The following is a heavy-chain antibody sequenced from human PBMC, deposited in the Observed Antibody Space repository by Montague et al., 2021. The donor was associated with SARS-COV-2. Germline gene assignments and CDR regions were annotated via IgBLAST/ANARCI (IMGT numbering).Heavy chain of an antibody. CDR3: ATGPPSGLSVAGFDY. V-gene: IGHV4-4*02. J-gene: IGHJ4*02. D-gene: IGHD6-19*01. CDR1: GGSISSSHW. Sequence: SETLSLTCGVSGGSISSSHWWNWVRQPPGKGLEWIGEIYHSGSTNYNPSLKNRVIISIDKSKNQFSLKLSSVTAADTAVYYCATGPPSGLSVAGFDYWGQGTLVTVFS. CDR2: IYHSGST.